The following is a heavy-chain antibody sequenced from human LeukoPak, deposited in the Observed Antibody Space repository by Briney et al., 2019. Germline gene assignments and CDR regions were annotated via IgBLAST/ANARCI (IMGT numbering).Heavy chain of an antibody. CDR2: INPNSGGT. Sequence: ASVKVSCKASGYTFTGYYMHWVRQAPGQGLEWMGWINPNSGGTNYAQKFQGRVTMTRDTSISTAYMEPSRLRSDDTAVYYCARLRPHLTTFDPWGQGTLVTVSS. D-gene: IGHD3-3*01. J-gene: IGHJ5*02. CDR3: ARLRPHLTTFDP. V-gene: IGHV1-2*02. CDR1: GYTFTGYY.